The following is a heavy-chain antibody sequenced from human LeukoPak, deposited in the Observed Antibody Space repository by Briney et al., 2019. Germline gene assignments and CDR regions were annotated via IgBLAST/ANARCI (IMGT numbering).Heavy chain of an antibody. CDR2: IYYSGST. CDR1: GGSISSSSYY. V-gene: IGHV4-39*07. CDR3: ATHPIAAFDY. D-gene: IGHD6-13*01. Sequence: SETLSLTCTVSGGSISSSSYYWGWIRQPPGKGLEWIGSIYYSGSTYYNPSLKSRVTISVDTSKNQFSLKLSSVTAADTAVYYCATHPIAAFDYWGQGTLVTVSS. J-gene: IGHJ4*02.